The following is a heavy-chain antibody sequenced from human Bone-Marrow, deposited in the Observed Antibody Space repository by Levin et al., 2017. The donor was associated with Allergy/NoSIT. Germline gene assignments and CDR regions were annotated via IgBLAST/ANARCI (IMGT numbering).Heavy chain of an antibody. CDR1: GFSFRNHN. CDR2: MSYDGSFK. CDR3: ARERWQHYVRWYFDL. Sequence: GGSLRLSCEASGFSFRNHNMHWVRQAPGKGLEWVADMSYDGSFKYHADAVKGRFTISRDNSRSTLYLQMNGLRREETAVYYGARERWQHYVRWYFDLWGRGTLVTVSS. V-gene: IGHV3-30-3*01. D-gene: IGHD5-24*01. J-gene: IGHJ2*01.